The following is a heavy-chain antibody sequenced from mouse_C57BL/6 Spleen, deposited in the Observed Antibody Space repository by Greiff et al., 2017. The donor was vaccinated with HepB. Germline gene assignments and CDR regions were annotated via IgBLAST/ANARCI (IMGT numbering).Heavy chain of an antibody. CDR2: IYPGDGDT. D-gene: IGHD1-1*01. Sequence: VQLQQSGPELVKPGASVKISCKASGYAFSSSWMNWVKQRPGKGLEWIGRIYPGDGDTNYNGKFKGKATLTADKSSSTAYMQLSSLTSEDSAVYFCARGGFITTARGAMDYWGQGTSVTVSS. CDR1: GYAFSSSW. CDR3: ARGGFITTARGAMDY. V-gene: IGHV1-82*01. J-gene: IGHJ4*01.